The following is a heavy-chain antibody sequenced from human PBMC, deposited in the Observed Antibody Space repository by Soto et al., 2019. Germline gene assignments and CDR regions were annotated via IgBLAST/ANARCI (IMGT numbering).Heavy chain of an antibody. V-gene: IGHV3-30*18. CDR3: AKDRGEYYYGSGDV. CDR1: GFIFRSYG. CDR2: ISYDGSNK. D-gene: IGHD3-10*01. Sequence: ESGGGVVQPGRSLRLSCAASGFIFRSYGVHWVRQAPGNGMEWVAVISYDGSNKYYADSVKGRFTISRDNSKNTLHLQMNSLRAEDTAVYYCAKDRGEYYYGSGDVWGQGTTVTVSS. J-gene: IGHJ6*02.